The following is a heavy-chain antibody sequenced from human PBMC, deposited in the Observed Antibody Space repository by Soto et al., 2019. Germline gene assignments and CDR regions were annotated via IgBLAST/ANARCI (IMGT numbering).Heavy chain of an antibody. CDR1: GFTFSSSG. V-gene: IGHV3-30*18. J-gene: IGHJ3*02. CDR2: ISYDGSNK. Sequence: QVQLVESGGGVVQPGRSLRLSCAASGFTFSSSGMHWVRQAPGKGLEWVAVISYDGSNKYYADSVKGRFTISRDNSKNTLYLQMNSLRAEDTAVYYCAKGGWNDAFDIWGQGTMVTVSS. D-gene: IGHD1-1*01. CDR3: AKGGWNDAFDI.